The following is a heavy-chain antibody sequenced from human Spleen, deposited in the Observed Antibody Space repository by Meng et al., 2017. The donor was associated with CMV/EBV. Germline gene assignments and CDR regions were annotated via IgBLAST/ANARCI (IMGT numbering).Heavy chain of an antibody. CDR2: IYYSGST. Sequence: VSSGSYYWSWIRQPPGKGLEWIGYIYYSGSTNYNPSLRSRVTISLDTSKNQFSLNLSSVTAADTAVYYCARDPQYSTSSGGYWYFDLWGRGTLVTVSS. J-gene: IGHJ2*01. D-gene: IGHD6-6*01. V-gene: IGHV4-61*01. CDR3: ARDPQYSTSSGGYWYFDL. CDR1: VSSGSYY.